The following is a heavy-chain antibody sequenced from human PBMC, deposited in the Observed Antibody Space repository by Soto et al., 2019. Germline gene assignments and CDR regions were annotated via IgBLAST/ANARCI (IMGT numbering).Heavy chain of an antibody. CDR1: GFTFSSYS. Sequence: LRLSCAASGFTFSSYSMNWVRQAPGKGLEWVSSISSSSSYIYYADSVKGRFTISRDNAKNSLYLQMNSLRAEDTAVYYCARDFPNSGSYPFDYWGQGTLVTVSS. D-gene: IGHD1-26*01. J-gene: IGHJ4*02. V-gene: IGHV3-21*01. CDR3: ARDFPNSGSYPFDY. CDR2: ISSSSSYI.